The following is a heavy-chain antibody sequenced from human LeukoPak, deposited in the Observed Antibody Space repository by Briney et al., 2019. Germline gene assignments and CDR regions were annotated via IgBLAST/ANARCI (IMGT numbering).Heavy chain of an antibody. V-gene: IGHV1-69*05. D-gene: IGHD3-10*01. J-gene: IGHJ4*02. CDR3: AREGGSGSSYSLGY. CDR1: GYTFTSYA. Sequence: GASVKVSCKASGYTFTSYAISWVRQAPGQGLEWMGGIIPIFGTANYAQKFQGRVTITRDTSASTAHMELSSLRSEDTAVYYCAREGGSGSSYSLGYWGQGTLVTVSS. CDR2: IIPIFGTA.